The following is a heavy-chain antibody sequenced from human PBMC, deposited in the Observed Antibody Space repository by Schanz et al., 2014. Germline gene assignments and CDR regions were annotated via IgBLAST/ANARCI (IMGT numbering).Heavy chain of an antibody. V-gene: IGHV3-20*04. D-gene: IGHD2-2*01. Sequence: PGGSLRLSCAASGFTFSDYYMTWIRQAPGKGLEWVSGINWNGGSTGYADSVKGRFTISRDNAKNSLYLQMNSLSAEDTAVYYCAKVAPAATYLDSWGLGTLVTVSS. CDR3: AKVAPAATYLDS. CDR1: GFTFSDYY. CDR2: INWNGGST. J-gene: IGHJ4*02.